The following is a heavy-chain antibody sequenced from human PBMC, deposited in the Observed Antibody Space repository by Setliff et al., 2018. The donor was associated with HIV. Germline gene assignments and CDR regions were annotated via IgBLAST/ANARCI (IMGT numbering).Heavy chain of an antibody. D-gene: IGHD3-10*01. CDR2: VSQSGST. J-gene: IGHJ3*01. CDR1: GVSINRADHY. CDR3: ARRIPLRQWMVPGDSFDV. Sequence: SETLSLTCSVSGVSINRADHYWGWIRQSPGKRLEWTGSVSQSGSTYYNPSLKSRITISLDTSKNQLSLRLRSVTAAYTAVYYCARRIPLRQWMVPGDSFDVWGRGTKVTVSS. V-gene: IGHV4-39*01.